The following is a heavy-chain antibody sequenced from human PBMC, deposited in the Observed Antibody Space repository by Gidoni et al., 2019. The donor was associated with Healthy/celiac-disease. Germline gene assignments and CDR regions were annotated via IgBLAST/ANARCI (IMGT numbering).Heavy chain of an antibody. CDR2: INHSGST. V-gene: IGHV4-34*01. CDR1: GGSFSGYY. Sequence: QVQLQQWGAGLLKPSETLSLTYAVYGGSFSGYYWSWIRQPPGKGLEWIGEINHSGSTNYNPSLKSRVTISVDTSKNQFSLKLSSVTAADTAVYYCARGLPARAYCSSTSCSIPHYWGQGTLVTVSS. D-gene: IGHD2-2*01. CDR3: ARGLPARAYCSSTSCSIPHY. J-gene: IGHJ4*02.